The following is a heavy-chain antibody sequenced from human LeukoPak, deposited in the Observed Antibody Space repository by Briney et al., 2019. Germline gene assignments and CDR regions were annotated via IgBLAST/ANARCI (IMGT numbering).Heavy chain of an antibody. CDR1: GGSISSYY. V-gene: IGHV4-59*12. CDR2: IYYSGST. J-gene: IGHJ6*02. CDR3: ARARGSTSWSPTYYYYGMDV. D-gene: IGHD2-2*01. Sequence: SETLSLTCTVSGGSISSYYWSWIRQPPGKGLEWIGYIYYSGSTNYNPSLKSRVTISVDTSKNQFSLKLSSVTAADTAVYYCARARGSTSWSPTYYYYGMDVWGQGTTVTVSS.